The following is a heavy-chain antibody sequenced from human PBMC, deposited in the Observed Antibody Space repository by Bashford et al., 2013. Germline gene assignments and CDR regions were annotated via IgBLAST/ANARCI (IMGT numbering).Heavy chain of an antibody. CDR3: AKYSSGYYPNLVDY. D-gene: IGHD3-22*01. J-gene: IGHJ4*02. CDR1: GFTFSSYW. CDR2: IKQDGSEK. V-gene: IGHV3-7*03. Sequence: GGSLRLSCAASGFTFSSYWMSWVRQAPGKGLEWVANIKQDGSEKYYVDSVKGRFTISRDNAKNSLYLQMNSLRAEDTAVYYCAKYSSGYYPNLVDYWGQGTLVTVSS.